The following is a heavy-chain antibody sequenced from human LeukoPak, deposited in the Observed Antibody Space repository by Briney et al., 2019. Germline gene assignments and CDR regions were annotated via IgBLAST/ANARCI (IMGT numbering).Heavy chain of an antibody. Sequence: SETPSLTCTVSGGSISSYYWSWIRQPAGKGLEWIGRIYTSGSTNYNPSLKSRVTMSVDTSKNQFSLKLSSVTAADTAVYYCARTQYYYDSSGYVYWGQGSLVTVSS. J-gene: IGHJ4*02. CDR1: GGSISSYY. D-gene: IGHD3-22*01. CDR2: IYTSGST. V-gene: IGHV4-4*07. CDR3: ARTQYYYDSSGYVY.